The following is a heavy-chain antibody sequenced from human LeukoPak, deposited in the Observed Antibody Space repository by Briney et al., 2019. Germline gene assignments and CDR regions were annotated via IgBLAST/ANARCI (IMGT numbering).Heavy chain of an antibody. D-gene: IGHD6-19*01. CDR1: GGTFSSYA. CDR2: IIPIFGTA. J-gene: IGHJ6*03. V-gene: IGHV1-69*13. CDR3: ARASTVAGKEYYSYYYMDV. Sequence: ASVKVSCKASGGTFSSYAISWVRQAPGQGLEWMGGIIPIFGTANHAQKLQGRVTITADESTSTAYMELSSLRSEDTALYYCARASTVAGKEYYSYYYMDVWGKGTTVTISS.